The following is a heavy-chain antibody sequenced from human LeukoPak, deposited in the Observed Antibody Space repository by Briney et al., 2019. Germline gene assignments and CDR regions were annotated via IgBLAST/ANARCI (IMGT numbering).Heavy chain of an antibody. V-gene: IGHV3-7*01. CDR2: IKQDGSEK. D-gene: IGHD2-2*01. CDR1: GFTFSSYA. J-gene: IGHJ4*02. Sequence: GGSLRLSCAASGFTFSSYAMSWVRQAPGKGLEWVANIKQDGSEKYYVDSVKGRFTISRDNAKNSLYLQMNSLRAEDTAVYYCARCIGYCSSTSCYDYYFDNWGQGTLVTVSS. CDR3: ARCIGYCSSTSCYDYYFDN.